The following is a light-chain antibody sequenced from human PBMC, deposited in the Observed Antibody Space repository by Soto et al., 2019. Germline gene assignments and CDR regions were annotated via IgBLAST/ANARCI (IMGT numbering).Light chain of an antibody. CDR1: QSISSW. J-gene: IGKJ1*01. V-gene: IGKV1-5*01. CDR3: QQYNSYSGT. CDR2: DAS. Sequence: DIQMTQSPSTLSASVGDRLTITCRASQSISSWLAWYQQKPGKAPKLLIYDASSLESGVPSRFSGSGSGTEFTLTISSLQPDDFATYYCQQYNSYSGTFGQGTKVDI.